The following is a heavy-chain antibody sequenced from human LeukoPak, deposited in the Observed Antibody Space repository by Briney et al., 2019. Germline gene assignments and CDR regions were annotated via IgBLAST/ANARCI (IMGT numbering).Heavy chain of an antibody. CDR1: GFTFSSYA. D-gene: IGHD6-13*01. J-gene: IGHJ4*02. Sequence: PGGSLRLSCAASGFTFSSYAMSWVRQAPGKGLEWVSAISGSGGSTNHADSVKGRFTISRDNAKNTLYLQMNSLRAEDTAVYYCARGGKQPDYWGQGTLVTVSS. CDR3: ARGGKQPDY. CDR2: ISGSGGST. V-gene: IGHV3-23*01.